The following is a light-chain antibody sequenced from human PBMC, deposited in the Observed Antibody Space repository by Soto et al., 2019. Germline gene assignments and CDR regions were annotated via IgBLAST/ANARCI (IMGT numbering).Light chain of an antibody. CDR2: DAS. J-gene: IGKJ4*01. CDR1: QSVSSY. Sequence: EIVLTQSPATLSVSLGERATLSCRASQSVSSYLAWYQQKPGQAPRLLIYDASNRATGIPARFSGSGSGTDFTLTISSLEPEDFAVYCCQQRSTPLTFGGGTKVDIK. V-gene: IGKV3-11*01. CDR3: QQRSTPLT.